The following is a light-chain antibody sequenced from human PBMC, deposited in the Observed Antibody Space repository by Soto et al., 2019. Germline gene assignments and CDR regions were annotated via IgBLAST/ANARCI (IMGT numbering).Light chain of an antibody. CDR1: QAIRDD. CDR3: LQDYTSPRT. J-gene: IGKJ1*01. CDR2: AAS. V-gene: IGKV1-6*01. Sequence: IQMTQSPSSLSASVGDRVTITCRASQAIRDDLAWYQQKPGKAPNLLIYAASNLQSGVPSRFSGSGSGTDFTLIISSLQPEDFATYYWLQDYTSPRTFGQGTKVDI.